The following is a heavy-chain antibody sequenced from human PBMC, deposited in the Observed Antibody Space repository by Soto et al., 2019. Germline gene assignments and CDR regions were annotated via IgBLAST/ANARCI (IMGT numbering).Heavy chain of an antibody. D-gene: IGHD5-18*01. CDR3: ARVRGYSYGYGLFDY. CDR1: GGSISSGGYY. J-gene: IGHJ4*02. Sequence: SETLSLTCTVSGGSISSGGYYWSWIRQHPGKGLEWIGYIYYSGSTYYNPSLKSRVTISVDTSKNQFSLKLSSVTAADTAVYYCARVRGYSYGYGLFDYWGQGTLVTVSS. CDR2: IYYSGST. V-gene: IGHV4-31*03.